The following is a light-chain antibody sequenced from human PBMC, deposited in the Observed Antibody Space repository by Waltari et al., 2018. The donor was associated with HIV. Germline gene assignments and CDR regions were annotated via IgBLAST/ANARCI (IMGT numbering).Light chain of an antibody. V-gene: IGLV2-8*01. CDR2: EVS. J-gene: IGLJ1*01. Sequence: QSALPQPPSASRSPGQSVTISSPGTSSDFGGYTYVSWYQHHPVKAPKLMIYEVSKRPSGVPDRFSGSKSGNTASLTVSGLQPEDEADYYCSSYAGSNNFVFGTGTKVTVL. CDR1: SSDFGGYTY. CDR3: SSYAGSNNFV.